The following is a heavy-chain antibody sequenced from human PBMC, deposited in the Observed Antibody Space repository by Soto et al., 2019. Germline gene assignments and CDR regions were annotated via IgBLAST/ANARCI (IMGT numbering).Heavy chain of an antibody. V-gene: IGHV3-73*01. Sequence: PGGSLRLSCAASGFAFSGSAMYWVRQASGKGPEWVGRIRSKGHNYATEYAASVKGRFTISRGDSKNTAYLQMNSLQTEDTAVYYCTRDLFSYDYSGILWFDPWGQGTLVTVSS. CDR1: GFAFSGSA. J-gene: IGHJ5*02. D-gene: IGHD3-16*01. CDR2: IRSKGHNYAT. CDR3: TRDLFSYDYSGILWFDP.